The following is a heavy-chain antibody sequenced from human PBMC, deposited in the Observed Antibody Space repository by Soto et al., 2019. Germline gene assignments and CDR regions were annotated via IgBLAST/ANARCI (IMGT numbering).Heavy chain of an antibody. CDR2: ISGSGGSP. CDR3: AKGGTSGLYYFDY. V-gene: IGHV3-23*01. J-gene: IGHJ4*02. Sequence: EVQLLESGGGLVQPGGSLRLSCAASGFTFSNYAMNWVRQAPGKGLEWVSTISGSGGSPYYADSVKGRFTISRDNSKNTLYLKMNSLRAGDSAIYYCAKGGTSGLYYFDYWGQGTLVTVSS. D-gene: IGHD6-19*01. CDR1: GFTFSNYA.